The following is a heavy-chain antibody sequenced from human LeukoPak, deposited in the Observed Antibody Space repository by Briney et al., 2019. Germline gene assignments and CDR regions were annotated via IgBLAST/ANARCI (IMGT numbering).Heavy chain of an antibody. CDR3: ARGKGAMDY. J-gene: IGHJ4*02. CDR1: GGSISSYY. D-gene: IGHD1-26*01. V-gene: IGHV4-59*01. Sequence: PSETLSLTCTVSGGSISSYYWSWIRQPPGKGLEWIGYIYYSGGTNYNPSLKSRVTISVDTSKNQFSLKLSSVTAADTAVYYCARGKGAMDYWGQGTLVTVSS. CDR2: IYYSGGT.